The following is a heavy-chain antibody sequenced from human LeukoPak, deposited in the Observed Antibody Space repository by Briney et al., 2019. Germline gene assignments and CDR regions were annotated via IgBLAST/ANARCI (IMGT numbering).Heavy chain of an antibody. CDR3: ARVVPRYYYYYMDV. Sequence: SETLSLTCTVSGGSISSYYWSWIRQPPGKGLAWIGYIYYSGSTNYNPSLKSRVTISVDTSKNQFSLKLSSVTAADTAVYYCARVVPRYYYYYMDVWGKGTTVTVSS. J-gene: IGHJ6*03. CDR2: IYYSGST. CDR1: GGSISSYY. V-gene: IGHV4-59*01. D-gene: IGHD3-10*01.